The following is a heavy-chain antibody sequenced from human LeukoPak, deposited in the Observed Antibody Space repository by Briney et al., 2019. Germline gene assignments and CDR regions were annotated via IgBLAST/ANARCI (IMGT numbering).Heavy chain of an antibody. V-gene: IGHV4-34*01. D-gene: IGHD2-2*01. CDR1: GGSFSGYY. Sequence: SETLPLTCAVYGGSFSGYYWSWIRQPPGKGLEWIGEINHSGSTNYNPSLKSRVTISVDTSKNQFSLKLSSVTAADTAVYYCARLVVPAGGPGYYYYYMDVWGKGTTVTVSS. CDR3: ARLVVPAGGPGYYYYYMDV. CDR2: INHSGST. J-gene: IGHJ6*03.